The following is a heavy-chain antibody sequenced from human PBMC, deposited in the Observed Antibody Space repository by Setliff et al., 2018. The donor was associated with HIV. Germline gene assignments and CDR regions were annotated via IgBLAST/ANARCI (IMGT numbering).Heavy chain of an antibody. V-gene: IGHV3-7*01. CDR2: MKYDGTEI. Sequence: GSLRFSCVASGFTFSSYTMSWVRQAPGKGLEWVANMKYDGTEIYYVDAVKGRFTISRDNAKKSVFLHMNSLRGEDTAVYYCVREGEYFDTIGHYLVRRFFDLWGQGTMVTVSS. J-gene: IGHJ3*01. D-gene: IGHD3-9*01. CDR3: VREGEYFDTIGHYLVRRFFDL. CDR1: GFTFSSYT.